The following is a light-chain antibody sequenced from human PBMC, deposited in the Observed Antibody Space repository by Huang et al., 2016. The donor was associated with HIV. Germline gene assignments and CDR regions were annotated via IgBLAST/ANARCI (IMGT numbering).Light chain of an antibody. CDR1: QNITKS. V-gene: IGKV1-39*01. J-gene: IGKJ1*01. Sequence: DIQMTQSPPSLSASGGDRVTFTFRANQNITKSLNWYQQKPWKAPQLLIYTASTVESGVPSRFSGGGSGSRFTLNITNLQPEDFATDYCQQSFSVPRTFG. CDR3: QQSFSVPRT. CDR2: TAS.